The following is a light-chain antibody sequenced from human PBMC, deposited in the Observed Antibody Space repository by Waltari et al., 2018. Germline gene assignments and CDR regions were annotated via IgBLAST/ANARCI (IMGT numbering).Light chain of an antibody. Sequence: DIVMTQSPDSLAVSLGGRATIHCKASQTVLYSSDNKNYLAWYQQKLGRPPKLLIYWASTRASGVPDRFTGSGSGTDFTLTISNLQAEDVAVYYCQEYYTFYTFGQGTKLEIK. V-gene: IGKV4-1*01. J-gene: IGKJ2*01. CDR1: QTVLYSSDNKNY. CDR2: WAS. CDR3: QEYYTFYT.